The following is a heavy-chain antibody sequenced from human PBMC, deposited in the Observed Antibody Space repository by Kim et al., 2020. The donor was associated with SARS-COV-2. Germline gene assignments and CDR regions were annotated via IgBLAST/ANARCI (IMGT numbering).Heavy chain of an antibody. CDR3: ASLARHYWYFDL. V-gene: IGHV4-39*01. CDR1: GGSISSSSYY. J-gene: IGHJ2*01. D-gene: IGHD6-6*01. Sequence: SETLSLTCTVSGGSISSSSYYWGWIRQPPGKGLEWIGSIYYSGSTYYNPSLKSRVTISVDTSKNQFSLKLSSVTAADTAVYYCASLARHYWYFDLWGRGTLVTVSS. CDR2: IYYSGST.